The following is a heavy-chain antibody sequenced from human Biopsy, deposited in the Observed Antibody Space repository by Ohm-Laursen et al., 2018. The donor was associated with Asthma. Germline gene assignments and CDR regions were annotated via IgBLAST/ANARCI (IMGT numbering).Heavy chain of an antibody. Sequence: SLRLSCTASGFTFSNYVMSWVRQAPGKGLEWVSSITGSGGFTYYADSVKGRFTISRDKSDNTLYLQMNSLTAEDTAVYYCARTFHFWSPYHAEHYQLWGQGTLVTVPS. J-gene: IGHJ1*01. CDR1: GFTFSNYV. CDR2: ITGSGGFT. CDR3: ARTFHFWSPYHAEHYQL. D-gene: IGHD3-3*02. V-gene: IGHV3-23*01.